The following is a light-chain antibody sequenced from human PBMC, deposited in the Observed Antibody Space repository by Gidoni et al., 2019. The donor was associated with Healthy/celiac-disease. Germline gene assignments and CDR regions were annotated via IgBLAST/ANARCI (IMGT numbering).Light chain of an antibody. V-gene: IGKV1-39*01. J-gene: IGKJ2*01. Sequence: DIQMTQSPSSLSASVGDRVTITCRASQSISSYLNWYQQKPGKAPKLLIYAASSLQSGVPSRFSGSGSGTDFTLTISSLQPEDFATYSCQQSYSTPGYTFXQXIKLEIK. CDR1: QSISSY. CDR3: QQSYSTPGYT. CDR2: AAS.